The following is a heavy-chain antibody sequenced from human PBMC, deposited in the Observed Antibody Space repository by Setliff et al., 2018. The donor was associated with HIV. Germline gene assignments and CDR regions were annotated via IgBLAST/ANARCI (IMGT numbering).Heavy chain of an antibody. V-gene: IGHV4-39*01. CDR1: GGSFSGYY. CDR2: IYYSGST. D-gene: IGHD3-16*01. Sequence: SETLSLTCAVYGGSFSGYYWGWIRQPPGKGLEWIGSIYYSGSTYYNPSLKSRVTISVDTSKNQFSLNVNSVTATDTAVYYCAKRTFGSGRLDPRGQGTLVTVSS. CDR3: AKRTFGSGRLDP. J-gene: IGHJ5*02.